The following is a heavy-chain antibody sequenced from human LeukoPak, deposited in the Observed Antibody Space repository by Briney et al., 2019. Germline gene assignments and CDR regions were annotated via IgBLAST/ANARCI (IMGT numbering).Heavy chain of an antibody. CDR3: AREVNYYDSSGYYYTMNY. CDR2: INHSGST. J-gene: IGHJ4*02. Sequence: SETLSLTCAVYGGSFSGYYWSWIRQPPGKGLEWIGEINHSGSTNYNPSLKSRVTISVDTSKNQFSLKLSSVTAADTAVYYCAREVNYYDSSGYYYTMNYWGQGTLVTVSS. V-gene: IGHV4-34*01. D-gene: IGHD3-22*01. CDR1: GGSFSGYY.